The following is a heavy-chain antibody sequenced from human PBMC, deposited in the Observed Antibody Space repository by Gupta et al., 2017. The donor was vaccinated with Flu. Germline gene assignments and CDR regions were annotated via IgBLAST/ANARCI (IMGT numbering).Heavy chain of an antibody. V-gene: IGHV3-23*01. J-gene: IGHJ4*02. Sequence: EVQLSESGGGLVQPGGSLRLSCAASRFTFSRYAMRWVRQAPGKGLEWVSAISGSGGSTYYADSVKGRFTISRDNSKNTLYLQMNSLRAEDTAVYYCAKDAAETTVTTFTHWGQGTLVTVSS. CDR1: RFTFSRYA. CDR2: ISGSGGST. D-gene: IGHD4-17*01. CDR3: AKDAAETTVTTFTH.